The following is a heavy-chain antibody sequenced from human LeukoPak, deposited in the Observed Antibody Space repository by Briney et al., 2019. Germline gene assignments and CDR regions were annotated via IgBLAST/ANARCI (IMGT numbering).Heavy chain of an antibody. CDR2: IYYSGST. CDR3: ARDPIAAAEPIDY. D-gene: IGHD6-13*01. V-gene: IGHV4-30-4*08. CDR1: GGSIGIDDYY. J-gene: IGHJ4*02. Sequence: SQTLSLTCTVSGGSIGIDDYYWTWIRQPPGKGLEWIGYIYYSGSTHYNPSLKSRVTMSVDTSKNQFSLKLSSVTAADTAVYYCARDPIAAAEPIDYWGQGTLVTVSS.